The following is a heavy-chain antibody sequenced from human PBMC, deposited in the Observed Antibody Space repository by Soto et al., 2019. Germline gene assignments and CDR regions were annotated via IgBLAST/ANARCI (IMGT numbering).Heavy chain of an antibody. D-gene: IGHD6-13*01. CDR2: IIPIFGTA. CDR3: ARNFAAAGKFDY. Sequence: VKVSCKASGGTFSSYAISWVRQAPGQGLEWMGGIIPIFGTANYAQKFQGRVTITADKSTSTAYMELSSLRSEDTAVYYCARNFAAAGKFDYWGQGTLVTVSS. J-gene: IGHJ4*02. V-gene: IGHV1-69*06. CDR1: GGTFSSYA.